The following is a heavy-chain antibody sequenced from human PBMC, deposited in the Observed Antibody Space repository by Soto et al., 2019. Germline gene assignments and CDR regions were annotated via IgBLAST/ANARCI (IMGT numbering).Heavy chain of an antibody. CDR3: AKRYYDFWSGYHPNAFDI. D-gene: IGHD3-3*01. CDR2: ISGSGGST. CDR1: GFTFSSYA. J-gene: IGHJ3*02. V-gene: IGHV3-23*01. Sequence: EGSLRLSCAASGFTFSSYAMSWVRQAPGKGLEWVSAISGSGGSTYYADSVKGRFTISRDNSKNTLYLQMNSLRAEDTAVYYCAKRYYDFWSGYHPNAFDIWGQGTMVTVSS.